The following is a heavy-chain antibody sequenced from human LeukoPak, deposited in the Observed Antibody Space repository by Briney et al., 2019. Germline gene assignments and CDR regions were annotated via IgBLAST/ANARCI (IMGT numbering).Heavy chain of an antibody. Sequence: SETLSLTRTVSGGSISSSSYYWGWIRQPPGKGLEWIGSIYYSGSTYYNPSLKSRVTISVDTSKNQFSLKLSSVTAADTAVYYCARHNKKNYYYYYMDVWGKGTTVTISS. CDR3: ARHNKKNYYYYYMDV. D-gene: IGHD2/OR15-2a*01. CDR1: GGSISSSSYY. J-gene: IGHJ6*03. V-gene: IGHV4-39*01. CDR2: IYYSGST.